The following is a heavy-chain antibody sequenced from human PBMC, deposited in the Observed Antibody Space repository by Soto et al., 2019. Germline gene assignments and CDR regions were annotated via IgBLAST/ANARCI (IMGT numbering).Heavy chain of an antibody. D-gene: IGHD2-2*01. CDR2: IYYSWTT. CDR1: SASISSSSYT. CDR3: ARLHGYCISSSCHGHYAMDV. J-gene: IGHJ6*02. Sequence: QLQLQESGPGLVKPSETLSLTCTVSSASISSSSYTWGWIRQPPGKGLEWIGSIYYSWTTYYNPSLNSRAPVSVDTSKNQFALKVTSVTAADTAVYYCARLHGYCISSSCHGHYAMDVWGQGTTVTVSS. V-gene: IGHV4-39*01.